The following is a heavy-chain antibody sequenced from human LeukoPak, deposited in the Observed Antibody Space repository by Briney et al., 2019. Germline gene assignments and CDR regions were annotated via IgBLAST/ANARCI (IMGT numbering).Heavy chain of an antibody. V-gene: IGHV3-30*18. Sequence: PGGSLRLSCAASGFTFSSYSMNWVRQAPGKGLEWVTVISYDGSNKYYADSVKGRFTISRDNSENTVYLQMNSLRAEDTAVYYCAKEGYYGSGSFPDYWGQGTLVTVSS. D-gene: IGHD3-10*01. CDR2: ISYDGSNK. CDR3: AKEGYYGSGSFPDY. J-gene: IGHJ4*02. CDR1: GFTFSSYS.